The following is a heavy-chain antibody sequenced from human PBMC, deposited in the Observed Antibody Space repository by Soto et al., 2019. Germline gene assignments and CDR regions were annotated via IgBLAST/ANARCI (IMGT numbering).Heavy chain of an antibody. Sequence: SQTLSLPCAISGDSVSSNSAAWNWIRQSPSRGLEWLGRTYYRSKWYNDYAVSVKSRITINPDTSKNQFSLQLNSVTPEDTAVYYCARGQGSGWPPAFDYWGQGTLVTVSS. CDR3: ARGQGSGWPPAFDY. CDR2: TYYRSKWYN. J-gene: IGHJ4*02. D-gene: IGHD6-19*01. CDR1: GDSVSSNSAA. V-gene: IGHV6-1*01.